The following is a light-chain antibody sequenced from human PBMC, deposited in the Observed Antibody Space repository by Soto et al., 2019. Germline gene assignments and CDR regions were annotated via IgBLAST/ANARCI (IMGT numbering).Light chain of an antibody. CDR2: GAS. CDR3: QQYGSSGT. J-gene: IGKJ1*01. CDR1: QSVSSSY. V-gene: IGKV3-20*01. Sequence: ILLTQTQGTLSLSPGERATLSCRASQSVSSSYLAWYQQKPGQAPRLLIYGASNRATGIPDRFSGSGSGTDFTLTISRLEPEDFAVYYCQQYGSSGTFGQGTKVDI.